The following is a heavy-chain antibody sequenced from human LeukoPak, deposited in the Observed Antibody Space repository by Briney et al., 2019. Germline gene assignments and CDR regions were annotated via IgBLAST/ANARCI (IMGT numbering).Heavy chain of an antibody. CDR3: ASKSAWLGNAYGMDV. V-gene: IGHV1-46*01. CDR1: GYTFTSYY. CDR2: INPSGGST. J-gene: IGHJ6*02. Sequence: ASVKVSCKASGYTFTSYYMHWVRQAPGQGLEWMGIINPSGGSTSYAQKFQGRVTMTRDTSTSTVYMELSSLRSEDTAVYYCASKSAWLGNAYGMDVWGQGTTVTVSS. D-gene: IGHD6-19*01.